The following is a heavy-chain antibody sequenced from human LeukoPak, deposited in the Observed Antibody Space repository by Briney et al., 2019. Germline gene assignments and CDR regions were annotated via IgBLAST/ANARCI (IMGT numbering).Heavy chain of an antibody. CDR3: ARDDITIFGVVTPPGFDY. CDR1: GGTFRSYA. D-gene: IGHD3-3*01. J-gene: IGHJ4*02. CDR2: IIPIFGTA. Sequence: ASVKVSCKASGGTFRSYAISWVRQAPGQGLEWMGRIIPIFGTANYAQKFQGRVTITTDESTSTAYMELSSLRSEDTAVYYCARDDITIFGVVTPPGFDYWGQGTLVTVSS. V-gene: IGHV1-69*05.